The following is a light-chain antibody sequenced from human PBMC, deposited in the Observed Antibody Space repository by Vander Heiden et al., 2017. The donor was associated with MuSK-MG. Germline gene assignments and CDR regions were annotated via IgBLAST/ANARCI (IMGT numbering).Light chain of an antibody. J-gene: IGKJ1*01. CDR3: QQTDCTPPWT. V-gene: IGKV1-39*01. CDR1: QTISTY. CDR2: AAS. Sequence: DIQITQSPSSLSASVGDRVTITYRASQTISTYLNWYQQKPGKAPKLLIYAASSLQSGVPSRFSGSRSGPDFTLTISSRQPEDSAPYYCQQTDCTPPWTFGQGTKVEI.